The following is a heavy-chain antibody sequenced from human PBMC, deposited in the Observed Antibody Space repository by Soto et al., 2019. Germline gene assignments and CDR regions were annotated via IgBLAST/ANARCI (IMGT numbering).Heavy chain of an antibody. CDR2: ISVNGFDT. V-gene: IGHV3-23*01. J-gene: IGHJ6*02. CDR3: ARDRGHAPYSSSHKLYYYYYGMDV. D-gene: IGHD6-6*01. Sequence: PGGSLRLSCNASGFSFGTYLMTWVRQAPGKGRECVSSISVNGFDTYYADSVKGRFTISRDNSKNRLFLQMNSLRAEDTAVYYCARDRGHAPYSSSHKLYYYYYGMDVGGQGTTVTVSS. CDR1: GFSFGTYL.